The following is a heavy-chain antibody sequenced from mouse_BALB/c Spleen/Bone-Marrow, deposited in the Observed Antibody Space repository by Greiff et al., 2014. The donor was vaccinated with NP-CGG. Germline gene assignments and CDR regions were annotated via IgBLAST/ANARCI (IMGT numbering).Heavy chain of an antibody. J-gene: IGHJ2*01. CDR3: ARSGYYGSSHFDY. Sequence: EVQLQQSGPELVKPGASVKISCKASGYSFTGYFMNWVMQSHGKSLEWIGRINPYNGDTFYNQKFKGKATLTVDKSSSTAHMELRSLASEDSAVYYCARSGYYGSSHFDYWGQGITLTVSS. CDR1: GYSFTGYF. V-gene: IGHV1-20*02. D-gene: IGHD1-1*01. CDR2: INPYNGDT.